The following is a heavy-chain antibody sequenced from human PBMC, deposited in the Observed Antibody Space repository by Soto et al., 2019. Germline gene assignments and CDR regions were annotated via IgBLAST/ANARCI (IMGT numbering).Heavy chain of an antibody. D-gene: IGHD3-22*01. CDR3: ARLVVITTHDAFDI. J-gene: IGHJ3*02. CDR1: GFTFSSYA. CDR2: ISYDGSNK. Sequence: AGGSLRLSCAASGFTFSSYAMHWVRQAPGKGLEWVAVISYDGSNKYYADSVKGRFTISRDNSKNTLYLQMNSLRAEDTAVYYCARLVVITTHDAFDIWGQGTMVTVSS. V-gene: IGHV3-30-3*01.